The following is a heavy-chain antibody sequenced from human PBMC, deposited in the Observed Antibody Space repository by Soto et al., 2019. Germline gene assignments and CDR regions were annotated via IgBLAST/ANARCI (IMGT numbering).Heavy chain of an antibody. CDR1: GYTFTSYA. CDR3: ARAYGDYVPLRY. CDR2: INAGNGNT. J-gene: IGHJ4*02. D-gene: IGHD4-17*01. V-gene: IGHV1-3*05. Sequence: QVQLVQSGAEEKKPGASVKVSCKASGYTFTSYAMHWVRQAPGQRLEWMGWINAGNGNTKYSQKFQGRVTITRDTSASTAYMEVSSLRSEDTAVYYCARAYGDYVPLRYWGQGTLVTVSS.